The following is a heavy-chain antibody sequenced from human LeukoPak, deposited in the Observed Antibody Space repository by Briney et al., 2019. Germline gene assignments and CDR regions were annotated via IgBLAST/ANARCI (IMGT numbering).Heavy chain of an antibody. Sequence: ASVKVSCKASGYTFTGYYMHWVRQAPGQGLEWMGWINPNSGGTKYAQKFQGRVTMTRDSSISIAYMELNAPRSDDTAVYYCARSSGKSRFDYWGQGTLVTVSS. CDR1: GYTFTGYY. V-gene: IGHV1-2*02. D-gene: IGHD2-15*01. J-gene: IGHJ4*02. CDR3: ARSSGKSRFDY. CDR2: INPNSGGT.